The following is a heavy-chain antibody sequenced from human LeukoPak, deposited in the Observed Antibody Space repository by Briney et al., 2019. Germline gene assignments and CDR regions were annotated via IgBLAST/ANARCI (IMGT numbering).Heavy chain of an antibody. CDR2: IIPIFGTA. D-gene: IGHD3-10*01. Sequence: SVKVSCKASGGTFSSYAISWVRQAPGQGLEWMGGIIPIFGTANYAQKFQGRVPITADESTSTAYMELSSLRSEDTAVYYCASSGSYYKADYWGQGTLVTVSS. V-gene: IGHV1-69*13. CDR3: ASSGSYYKADY. J-gene: IGHJ4*02. CDR1: GGTFSSYA.